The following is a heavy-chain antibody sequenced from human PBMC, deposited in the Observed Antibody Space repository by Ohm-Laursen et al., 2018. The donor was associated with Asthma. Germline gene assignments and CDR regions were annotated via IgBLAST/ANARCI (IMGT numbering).Heavy chain of an antibody. D-gene: IGHD3-22*01. CDR1: GFTFSSYA. CDR2: ISGSGGST. V-gene: IGHV3-23*01. CDR3: AKVPLYDSSGGY. J-gene: IGHJ4*02. Sequence: GSLRLSCAASGFTFSSYAMSWVRQAPGKGLEWVSAISGSGGSTYYADSVEGRFTISRDNSKNTLYLQMNSLRAEDTAVYYCAKVPLYDSSGGYWGQGTLVTVSS.